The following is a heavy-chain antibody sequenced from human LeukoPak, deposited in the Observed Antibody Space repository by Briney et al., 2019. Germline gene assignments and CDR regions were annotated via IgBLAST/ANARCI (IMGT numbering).Heavy chain of an antibody. CDR3: ARGSYYPRGVFDY. Sequence: GGSLRLSCAASGFTFSSYWMSWVRQAPGKGLEWVANIKQDGSEKYYVDSVKGRLTISRDNAKNSLYLQMNSLRAEDTAVYYCARGSYYPRGVFDYWGQGSLVTVSS. CDR2: IKQDGSEK. D-gene: IGHD3-10*01. V-gene: IGHV3-7*01. J-gene: IGHJ4*02. CDR1: GFTFSSYW.